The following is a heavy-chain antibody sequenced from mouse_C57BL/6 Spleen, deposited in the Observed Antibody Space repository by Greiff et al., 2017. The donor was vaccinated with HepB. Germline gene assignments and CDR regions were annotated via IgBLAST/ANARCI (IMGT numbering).Heavy chain of an antibody. Sequence: VQLQQSGPELVKPGASVKISCKASGYTFTDYYMNWVKQSHGKSLEWIGDINPNNGGTSYNQKFKGKATLTVDKSSSTAYMELRSLTSEDSAVYYCARFYGSSYEAMDYWGQGTSVTVSS. J-gene: IGHJ4*01. V-gene: IGHV1-26*01. CDR1: GYTFTDYY. D-gene: IGHD1-1*01. CDR2: INPNNGGT. CDR3: ARFYGSSYEAMDY.